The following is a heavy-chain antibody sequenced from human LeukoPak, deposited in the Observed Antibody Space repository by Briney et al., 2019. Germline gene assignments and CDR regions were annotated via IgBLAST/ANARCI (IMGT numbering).Heavy chain of an antibody. CDR1: GFTFSDYY. D-gene: IGHD3-10*01. Sequence: PGGSLRLSCAASGFTFSDYYMSWIRQAPGKGLEWVSYISSSGSTIYYADSVKGRFTISSDNAKNSLYLQMNSLRADDTAVYYCAKDSTMVRGVVDYWGQGTLVTVSS. CDR2: ISSSGSTI. J-gene: IGHJ4*02. V-gene: IGHV3-11*01. CDR3: AKDSTMVRGVVDY.